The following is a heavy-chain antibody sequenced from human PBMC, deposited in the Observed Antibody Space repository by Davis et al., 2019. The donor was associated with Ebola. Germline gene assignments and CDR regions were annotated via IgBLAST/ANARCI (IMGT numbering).Heavy chain of an antibody. Sequence: GESLKISCAASGFTFSSYGMHWVRQAPGKGLEWVAVIWYDGSNKYYADSVKGRFTISRDKSKNTLYLQMNSLRAEDTAVYYCARDRYYGSGTYFSSPDVWGKGTTVTVSS. CDR1: GFTFSSYG. CDR3: ARDRYYGSGTYFSSPDV. D-gene: IGHD3-10*01. V-gene: IGHV3-30*19. CDR2: IWYDGSNK. J-gene: IGHJ6*04.